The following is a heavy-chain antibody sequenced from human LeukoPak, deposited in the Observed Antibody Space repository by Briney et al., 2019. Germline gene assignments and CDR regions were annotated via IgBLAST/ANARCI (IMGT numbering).Heavy chain of an antibody. V-gene: IGHV4-38-2*02. CDR1: GYSISSGYY. CDR2: GYHIGST. Sequence: SETLSLTCTVSGYSISSGYYWGWIRQPPGKGLEWIGSGYHIGSTYFNPSLRSRVTILIDIFKNQFSLKLSSVTAADTAVYYCARGIAAAPLDYWGQGTLVTVSS. CDR3: ARGIAAAPLDY. D-gene: IGHD6-13*01. J-gene: IGHJ4*02.